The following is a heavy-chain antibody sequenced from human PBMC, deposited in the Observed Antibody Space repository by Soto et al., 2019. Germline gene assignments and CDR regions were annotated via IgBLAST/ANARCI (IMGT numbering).Heavy chain of an antibody. J-gene: IGHJ6*02. V-gene: IGHV4-39*01. CDR3: ARSPEFYYEPVGLAGKYYDVDV. Sequence: QLQLQESGPGLVKPSETLSVTCTVSGGSISNSDYYWGWIRQPPGKGLEWIGSIFYTGSTYYNPSLKSRVTISVDTSKNQFSLKLNSVTAADTAVYYCARSPEFYYEPVGLAGKYYDVDVWGQGTTVTVSS. CDR2: IFYTGST. D-gene: IGHD3-22*01. CDR1: GGSISNSDYY.